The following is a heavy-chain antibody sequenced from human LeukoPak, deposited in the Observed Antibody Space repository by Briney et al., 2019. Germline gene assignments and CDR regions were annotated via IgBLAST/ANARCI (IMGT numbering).Heavy chain of an antibody. CDR3: TRAYWIGFHFDS. Sequence: SQTLSLTCSVSGGSISSGDYFWTWIRQPPGKGLEYIGYIYYSGTTYYNPSLKSRITMSVDMSANQFSLRLTSVSAADTVVYYCTRAYWIGFHFDSWGQGILVSVSS. D-gene: IGHD3-3*01. CDR2: IYYSGTT. J-gene: IGHJ4*02. V-gene: IGHV4-30-4*01. CDR1: GGSISSGDYF.